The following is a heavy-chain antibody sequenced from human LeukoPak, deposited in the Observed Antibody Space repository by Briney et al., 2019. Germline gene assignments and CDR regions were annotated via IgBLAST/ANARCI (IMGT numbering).Heavy chain of an antibody. CDR2: INPSGGST. V-gene: IGHV1-46*01. D-gene: IGHD6-19*01. Sequence: ASVKVSCKASGYTFTSYYMHRVRQAPGQGLEWMGIINPSGGSTSYAQKFQGRVTMTRDTSTSTVYMELSSLRSEDTAVYYCARGSPVPYSSGWYETQFDYWGQGTLVTVSS. CDR3: ARGSPVPYSSGWYETQFDY. J-gene: IGHJ4*02. CDR1: GYTFTSYY.